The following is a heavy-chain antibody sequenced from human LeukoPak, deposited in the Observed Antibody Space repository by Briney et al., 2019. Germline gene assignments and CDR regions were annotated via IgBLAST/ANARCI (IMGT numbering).Heavy chain of an antibody. V-gene: IGHV3-30*08. CDR2: ISYDGENK. CDR1: AFTFNSFA. Sequence: GWSLRLSCAASAFTFNSFAMHWVRLAPGKGLEWVAAISYDGENKFYADSVRGRFTISRDNSENTLHLQMDSLRAEDTAVFYCARAHCSSTDCPPDSWGQGTLVTVSS. CDR3: ARAHCSSTDCPPDS. D-gene: IGHD2-2*01. J-gene: IGHJ4*02.